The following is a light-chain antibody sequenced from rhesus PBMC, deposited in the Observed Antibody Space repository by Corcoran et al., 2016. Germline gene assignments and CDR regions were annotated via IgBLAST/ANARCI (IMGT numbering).Light chain of an antibody. CDR3: CSYRGVITYI. Sequence: QSALTQPPSVSKSLGQSVTISCTGTSSDIGGYNDVSWYQQHPGTAPTVLIYDVSKRPSGVSDRFSGSKSGNTASLTISGLQAEDEADYYCCSYRGVITYIFGAGTRLTVL. J-gene: IGLJ1*01. CDR1: SSDIGGYND. CDR2: DVS. V-gene: IGLV2S9*01.